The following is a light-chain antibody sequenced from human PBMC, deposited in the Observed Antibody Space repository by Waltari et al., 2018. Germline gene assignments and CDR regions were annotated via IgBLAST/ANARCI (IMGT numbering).Light chain of an antibody. CDR3: CSYTRGSVI. Sequence: QSALTPPASLSGSPGQSIAIPCTGTSIAVGSYTLVSWYQQFPGKAPKLTLYEVNKRPSGISNRFSGSKFGNTASLTISGLQAEDEGDYYCCSYTRGSVICGGGTKLTVL. V-gene: IGLV2-23*02. CDR1: SIAVGSYTL. J-gene: IGLJ2*01. CDR2: EVN.